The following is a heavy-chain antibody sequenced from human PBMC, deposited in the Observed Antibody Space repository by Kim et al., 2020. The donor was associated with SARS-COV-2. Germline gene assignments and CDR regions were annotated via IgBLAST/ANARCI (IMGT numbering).Heavy chain of an antibody. Sequence: STPSLKGCVTISVDTSKTQFSLKLSSVTAADTAVYYCARGLDSSGWTPLVWGQGTLVTVSS. CDR3: ARGLDSSGWTPLV. D-gene: IGHD6-19*01. V-gene: IGHV4-34*01. J-gene: IGHJ4*02.